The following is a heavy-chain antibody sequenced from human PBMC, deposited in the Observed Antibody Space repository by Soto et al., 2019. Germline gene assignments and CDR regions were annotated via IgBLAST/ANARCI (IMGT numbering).Heavy chain of an antibody. J-gene: IGHJ4*02. CDR2: ITNGGGGRT. CDR1: GFTFAGYA. CDR3: AKEWGGLSSGWIIDF. V-gene: IGHV3-23*01. D-gene: IGHD6-19*01. Sequence: EVQLLESGGGLVQPGGSLRLSCAASGFTFAGYAMTWVRQAPGRGLEWVSSITNGGGGRTYYADSVRGRFPISRDNSKNTLYLQMNNLRAEDTAVYYCAKEWGGLSSGWIIDFWGQGTLVTVSS.